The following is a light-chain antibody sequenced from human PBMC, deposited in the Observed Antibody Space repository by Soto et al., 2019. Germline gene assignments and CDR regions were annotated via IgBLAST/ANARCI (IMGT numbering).Light chain of an antibody. CDR3: QQRSSWPPT. CDR1: QSVNSNY. V-gene: IGKV3-11*01. Sequence: EIVMTQSPATLSVSPGERATHSCRASQSVNSNYLAWYQQKPGQAPRLLIYGISKRATDIPDRFSGSGSGTDFTLTISSLEPEDFAVYYCQQRSSWPPTFGQGTRLEIK. J-gene: IGKJ5*01. CDR2: GIS.